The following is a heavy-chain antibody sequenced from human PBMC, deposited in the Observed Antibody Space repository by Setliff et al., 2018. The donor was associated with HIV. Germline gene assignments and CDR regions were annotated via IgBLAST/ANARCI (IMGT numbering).Heavy chain of an antibody. CDR2: ISGSGGST. J-gene: IGHJ4*02. V-gene: IGHV3-23*01. CDR3: AKNIAGVCYSGLDY. CDR1: GFTFSNYA. Sequence: PGGSLRLSCAASGFTFSNYAMSWVRQAPGKGLEWVSGISGSGGSTYYVDSVKGRFTISRDNSKNTRYLQMNSLGAADTAVYYCAKNIAGVCYSGLDYWGQGALVTVSS. D-gene: IGHD2-15*01.